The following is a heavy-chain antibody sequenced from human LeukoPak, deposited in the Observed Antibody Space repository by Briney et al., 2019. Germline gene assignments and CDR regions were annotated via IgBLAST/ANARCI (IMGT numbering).Heavy chain of an antibody. V-gene: IGHV4-59*01. CDR3: ARGRGGSYYDY. D-gene: IGHD2-15*01. CDR2: IHNSGST. Sequence: PSETLSLTCTVSGGFISTYLWSWIRQAPGKGLEWIGYIHNSGSTEYKPSLKSRVTISVDTSKNQFSLILSSVTAADTAVYYCARGRGGSYYDYWGQGTLVTVSS. J-gene: IGHJ4*02. CDR1: GGFISTYL.